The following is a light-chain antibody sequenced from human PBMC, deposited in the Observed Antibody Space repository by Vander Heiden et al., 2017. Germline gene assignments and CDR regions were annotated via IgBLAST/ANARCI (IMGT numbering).Light chain of an antibody. CDR3: QQSNSTPFT. CDR2: AAS. V-gene: IGKV1-39*01. Sequence: QSPSSLSASVGDRVTLTCRASQSISSYLNWYQQKPGKAPNLLIYAASSLQSGVPSRFSGSGSGTDFTLTISSLQPEDFATYYRQQSNSTPFTFGHGTKVDIK. J-gene: IGKJ3*01. CDR1: QSISSY.